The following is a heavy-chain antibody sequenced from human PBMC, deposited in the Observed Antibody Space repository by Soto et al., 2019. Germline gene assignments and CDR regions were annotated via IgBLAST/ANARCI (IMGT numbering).Heavy chain of an antibody. CDR2: IYWDDDK. CDR3: ALQGTTVTHFDY. CDR1: GFSLTTYGVG. Sequence: QITLKESGPTLVKPTQTLTLTCTFSGFSLTTYGVGVAWIRQPPGKALEWLALIYWDDDKRYSPSLKSRLTITKDASKNQVVLAMTNMDPVDTATYYCALQGTTVTHFDYWGQGTLVTVSS. D-gene: IGHD4-17*01. J-gene: IGHJ4*02. V-gene: IGHV2-5*02.